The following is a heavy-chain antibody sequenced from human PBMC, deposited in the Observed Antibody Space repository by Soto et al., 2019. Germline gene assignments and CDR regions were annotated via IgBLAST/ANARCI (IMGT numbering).Heavy chain of an antibody. Sequence: SETLSLTCSVSGGSISSYYWSWIRQPPGKGLEWIGYIYYSGSTNYNPSLKSRVTISLDTSKNQFSLKLSSVTAADTAVYYCARTEYSSSFLFDYWDQGTLVTVSS. D-gene: IGHD6-6*01. V-gene: IGHV4-59*01. CDR1: GGSISSYY. J-gene: IGHJ4*02. CDR3: ARTEYSSSFLFDY. CDR2: IYYSGST.